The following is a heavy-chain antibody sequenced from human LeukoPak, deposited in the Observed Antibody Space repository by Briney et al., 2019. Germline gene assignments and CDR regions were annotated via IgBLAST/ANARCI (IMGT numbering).Heavy chain of an antibody. CDR1: GFTFSNYA. Sequence: PGGSLRLSCAASGFTFSNYAMSWVRQAPGKGLEWVSSISSSSSYIYYADSVKGRFTISRDNAKNSLYLQMNSLRAEDTAVYYCARVAYGTQAFDIWGQGTMVTVSS. CDR2: ISSSSSYI. J-gene: IGHJ3*02. V-gene: IGHV3-21*01. D-gene: IGHD4-17*01. CDR3: ARVAYGTQAFDI.